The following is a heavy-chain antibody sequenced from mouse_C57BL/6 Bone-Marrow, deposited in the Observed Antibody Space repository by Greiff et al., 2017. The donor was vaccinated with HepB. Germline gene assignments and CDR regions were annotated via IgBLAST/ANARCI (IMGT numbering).Heavy chain of an antibody. V-gene: IGHV10-1*01. D-gene: IGHD1-2*01. Sequence: EVKLVESGGGLVQPKGSLKLSCAASGFSFNTYAMNWVRQAPGKGLEWVARIRSKSNNYATYYADSVKDRFTISRDDSESMLYLQMNNLKTEDTAMYYCVRQNFTTAAMDYWGQGTSVTVSS. J-gene: IGHJ4*01. CDR3: VRQNFTTAAMDY. CDR2: IRSKSNNYAT. CDR1: GFSFNTYA.